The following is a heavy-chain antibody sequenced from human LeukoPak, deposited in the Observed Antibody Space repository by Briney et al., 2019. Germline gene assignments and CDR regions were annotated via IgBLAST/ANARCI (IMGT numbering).Heavy chain of an antibody. CDR3: ARDRGYYDFWSGYTDAFDI. CDR2: INPNSGGT. CDR1: GYTFTGYY. J-gene: IGHJ3*02. V-gene: IGHV1-2*02. Sequence: ASVKVSCKASGYTFTGYYMHWVRQAPGQGLEWMGWINPNSGGTNYAQKFQGRVTMTRDTSISTAYMELSRLRSDDTAVYYCARDRGYYDFWSGYTDAFDIWGQGTMVTVPS. D-gene: IGHD3-3*01.